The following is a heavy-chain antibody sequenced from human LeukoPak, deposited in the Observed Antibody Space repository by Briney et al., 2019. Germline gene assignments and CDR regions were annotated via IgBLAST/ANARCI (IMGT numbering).Heavy chain of an antibody. CDR1: GGSISGGDYY. V-gene: IGHV4-39*07. CDR3: ARVELFNGEDY. CDR2: IYYSGST. D-gene: IGHD2-8*01. Sequence: PSQTLSLTCTVSGGSISGGDYYWGWIRQPPGKGLEWIGSIYYSGSTYYNPSLKSRVTISVDTSKNQFSLKLSSVTAADTAVYYCARVELFNGEDYWGQGTLVTVSS. J-gene: IGHJ4*02.